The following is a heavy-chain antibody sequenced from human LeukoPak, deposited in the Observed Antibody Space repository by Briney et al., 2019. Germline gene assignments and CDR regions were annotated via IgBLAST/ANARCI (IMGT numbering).Heavy chain of an antibody. Sequence: PSETLSLTCTVSGGSISCHYWSWIRQPPGKGLEWIGYIYYSGSTNYNPSLKSRVTISVDTSKNQFSLKLSSVTAADTAVYYCARGYSSSWYEVWFDPWGQGTLVTVSS. V-gene: IGHV4-59*11. D-gene: IGHD6-13*01. CDR3: ARGYSSSWYEVWFDP. J-gene: IGHJ5*02. CDR1: GGSISCHY. CDR2: IYYSGST.